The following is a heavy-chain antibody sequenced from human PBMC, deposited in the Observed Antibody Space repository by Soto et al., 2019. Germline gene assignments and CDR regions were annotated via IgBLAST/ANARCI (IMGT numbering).Heavy chain of an antibody. Sequence: GGSLRLSCAASGFTFSSYGMHWVRQAPGKGLEWVAVISYDGSNKYYADSVKGRFTISRDNSKNTLYLQMNSLRAEDTAVYYCAKDPGIGYSGYEIDYWGQGTLVTVSS. V-gene: IGHV3-30*18. CDR1: GFTFSSYG. D-gene: IGHD5-12*01. CDR3: AKDPGIGYSGYEIDY. J-gene: IGHJ4*02. CDR2: ISYDGSNK.